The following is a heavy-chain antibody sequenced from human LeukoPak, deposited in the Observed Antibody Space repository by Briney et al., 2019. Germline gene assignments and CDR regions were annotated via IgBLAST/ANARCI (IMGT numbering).Heavy chain of an antibody. CDR2: ISYDGSNK. D-gene: IGHD6-19*01. CDR1: GFTFSSYA. V-gene: IGHV3-30-3*01. J-gene: IGHJ6*02. CDR3: ARDGEPSLSSGWYWGPSYYYYGMDV. Sequence: QPGGSLRLSCAASGFTFSSYAMHWVRQAPGKGLEWVAVISYDGSNKYYADSVKGRFTISRDNSKNTLYLQMNSLRAEDTAVYHCARDGEPSLSSGWYWGPSYYYYGMDVWGQGTTVTVSS.